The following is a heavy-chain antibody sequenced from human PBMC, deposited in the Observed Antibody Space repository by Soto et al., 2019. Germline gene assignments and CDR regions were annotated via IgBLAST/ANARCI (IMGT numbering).Heavy chain of an antibody. J-gene: IGHJ5*02. CDR1: GYTFTSYG. D-gene: IGHD2-21*02. V-gene: IGHV1-18*01. CDR2: ISAYNGNT. CDR3: ARDRVSYCGGDRPFDP. Sequence: ASVKVSCKASGYTFTSYGISWVRQAPGQGLEWMGWISAYNGNTNYAQKLQGRVTMTTDTSTSTAYMELRSLRSDDTAVYYCARDRVSYCGGDRPFDPWGQGTLVTVSS.